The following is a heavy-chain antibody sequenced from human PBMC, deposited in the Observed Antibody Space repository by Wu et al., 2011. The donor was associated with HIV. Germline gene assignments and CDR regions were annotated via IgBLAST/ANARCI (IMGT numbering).Heavy chain of an antibody. Sequence: QVQLIQSGAEVKKPGASVKVSCKVSGYTLTKLSVHWVRQVPGKGLEWMGGFDPEDGKMIYAQKFQGRVIMTEDTSTDTAYMELNSLRSEDTAVYYCARDFGGDEDSWGQGTLVTVSS. CDR1: GYTLTKLS. CDR2: FDPEDGKM. V-gene: IGHV1-24*01. J-gene: IGHJ4*02. D-gene: IGHD2-21*01. CDR3: ARDFGGDEDS.